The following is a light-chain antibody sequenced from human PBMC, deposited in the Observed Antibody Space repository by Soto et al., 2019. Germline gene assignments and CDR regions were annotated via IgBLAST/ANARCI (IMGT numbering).Light chain of an antibody. CDR3: RSYTSSSLYV. V-gene: IGLV2-14*01. Sequence: QAVLTQPASVSGSPGQSITISCTGTSSDVGGYNYVSWYQQHPGKAPKLMIYDVSNRPSGVSNRFSGSKSGNTASLTISGLHAEDEADYYCRSYTSSSLYVFGTGTKVTVL. CDR2: DVS. J-gene: IGLJ1*01. CDR1: SSDVGGYNY.